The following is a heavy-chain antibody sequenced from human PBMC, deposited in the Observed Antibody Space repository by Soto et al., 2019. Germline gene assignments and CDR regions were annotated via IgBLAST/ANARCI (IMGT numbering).Heavy chain of an antibody. J-gene: IGHJ1*01. CDR1: RGSISSSSYY. D-gene: IGHD6-19*01. Sequence: PSETLSLTCTVFRGSISSSSYYRGWIRQPPGKGLEWIGSIYYSGSTYYNPSLKSRVTISVDTSKNQFSLKLSSVTAADTAVYYCARLYGGAVVAGTYFQHWGQGTLVTVSS. CDR2: IYYSGST. CDR3: ARLYGGAVVAGTYFQH. V-gene: IGHV4-39*01.